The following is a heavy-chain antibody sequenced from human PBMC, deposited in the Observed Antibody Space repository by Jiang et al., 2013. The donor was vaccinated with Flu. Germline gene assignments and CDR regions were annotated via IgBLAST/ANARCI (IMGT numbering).Heavy chain of an antibody. CDR1: GSSFSNYY. V-gene: IGHV4-59*08. Sequence: GLVKPSETLSLTCSVSGSSFSNYYWSWVRLAPGKGLVWIGYIFYNGTTIYHPSLKSRVTISLDTSKNQFSLKLTSVTAADTAVYYCARLRRTRGYYGPYDYWGQGASVTVSS. CDR2: IFYNGTT. J-gene: IGHJ4*02. D-gene: IGHD1-26*01. CDR3: ARLRRTRGYYGPYDY.